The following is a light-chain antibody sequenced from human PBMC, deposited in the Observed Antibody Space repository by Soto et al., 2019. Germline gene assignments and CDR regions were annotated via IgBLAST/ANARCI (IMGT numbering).Light chain of an antibody. J-gene: IGLJ1*01. CDR1: SSDVGGYNY. CDR2: DVS. CDR3: SSYTCSTTLYV. Sequence: QSALTQPASVSGSPGQSITISCTGTSSDVGGYNYVSWYQQHPGNAPKLMIYDVSNRPSGVSNRFSGSKSGNTASLTISGLQAEDEADYCCSSYTCSTTLYVFGTGTKVTVL. V-gene: IGLV2-14*01.